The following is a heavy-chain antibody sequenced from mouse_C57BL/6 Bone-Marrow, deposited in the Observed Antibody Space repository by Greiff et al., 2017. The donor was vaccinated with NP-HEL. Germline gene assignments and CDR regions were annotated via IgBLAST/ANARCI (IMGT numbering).Heavy chain of an antibody. Sequence: EVHLVESGGGLVQPGGSLKLSCAASGFTFSDYGMAWVRQAPRKGPEWVAFISNLAYSIYYADTVTGRFTISSANAKNTLYLEMSSLRSEDTAMYYCARQGYDDAYWGQGTLVTVSA. CDR2: ISNLAYSI. V-gene: IGHV5-15*01. J-gene: IGHJ3*01. D-gene: IGHD2-14*01. CDR3: ARQGYDDAY. CDR1: GFTFSDYG.